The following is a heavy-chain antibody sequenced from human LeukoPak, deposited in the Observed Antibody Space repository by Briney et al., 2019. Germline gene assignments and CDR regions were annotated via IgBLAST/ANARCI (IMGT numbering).Heavy chain of an antibody. J-gene: IGHJ4*02. CDR1: GGSISTYQ. CDR3: AKDGPQGLAAFAN. CDR2: VYKSGST. Sequence: SETLSLTCTVSGGSISTYQWSWIRQSPGKGLEWIGNVYKSGSTNYNPSLKSRVTISVDTSKNQSSLKLSSVTAADTAVYYCAKDGPQGLAAFANWGQETLVTVSS. D-gene: IGHD6-19*01. V-gene: IGHV4-59*01.